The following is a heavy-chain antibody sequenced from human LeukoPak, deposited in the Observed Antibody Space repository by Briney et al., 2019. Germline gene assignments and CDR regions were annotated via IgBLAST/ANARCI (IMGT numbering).Heavy chain of an antibody. Sequence: SETLSLTCTVSGGSISSYYWSWIRQPPGKGLEWIGSIYHSGSTYYNPSLKSRVTISVDTSKNQFSLKLSSVTAADTAVYYCARVLVLWSGGPFDPWGQGTLVTVSS. J-gene: IGHJ5*02. CDR2: IYHSGST. CDR1: GGSISSYY. D-gene: IGHD3-10*01. V-gene: IGHV4-38-2*02. CDR3: ARVLVLWSGGPFDP.